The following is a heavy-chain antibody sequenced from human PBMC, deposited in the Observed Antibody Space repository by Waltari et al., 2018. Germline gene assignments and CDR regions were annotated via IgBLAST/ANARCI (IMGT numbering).Heavy chain of an antibody. Sequence: QVQLQQWGAGLLKPSETLSLTCAVYGGSFSGYYWSWIRQPPGKGLEWIGEINHSGSTNYNPSLKSRVTISVDTSKNQFSLKLSSVTAADTAVYYCARSDFWSGYLGRFDYWGQGTLVTVSS. CDR3: ARSDFWSGYLGRFDY. V-gene: IGHV4-34*01. J-gene: IGHJ4*02. CDR1: GGSFSGYY. CDR2: INHSGST. D-gene: IGHD3-3*01.